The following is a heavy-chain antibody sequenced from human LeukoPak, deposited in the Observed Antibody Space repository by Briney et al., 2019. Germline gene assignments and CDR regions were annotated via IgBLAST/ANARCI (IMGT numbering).Heavy chain of an antibody. CDR1: GFTFGDYA. D-gene: IGHD3-22*01. V-gene: IGHV3-49*04. J-gene: IGHJ4*02. CDR2: IGCKAYGGTT. CDR3: TCYYDSSGYYPLDY. Sequence: GVSLRLSCTASGFTFGDYAMSWVRQAPGKGLEWVGFIGCKAYGGTTEYAASVKGRFTISRDDSKSIAYLQMNSLKTEDTAVYYCTCYYDSSGYYPLDYWGQGTLVTVSS.